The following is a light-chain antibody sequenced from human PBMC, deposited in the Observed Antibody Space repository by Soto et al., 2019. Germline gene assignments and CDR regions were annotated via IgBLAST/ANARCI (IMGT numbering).Light chain of an antibody. CDR3: QQYNDWPLT. V-gene: IGKV3-15*01. Sequence: VMTQSPATLSVSPGDTATLSCRASQSLGSNLGWYQQKPGQAPRHLIFAASTRATGVPARFSGSGSATEFSLTISSLQSEDFAVYFCQQYNDWPLTFGQGTKVEIK. CDR1: QSLGSN. J-gene: IGKJ1*01. CDR2: AAS.